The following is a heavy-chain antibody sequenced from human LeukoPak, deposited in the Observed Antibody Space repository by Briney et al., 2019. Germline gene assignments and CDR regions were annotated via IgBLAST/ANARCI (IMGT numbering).Heavy chain of an antibody. CDR3: ATEMATAIDY. CDR2: INHSGSN. CDR1: GVSFSGYY. Sequence: SETLSLTCAVYGVSFSGYYWSWIRQPPGKGLEWIGEINHSGSNNYNPSLKSRVTISVDTSKNQFSLKLSSVTAADTAVYYCATEMATAIDYWGQGTLVTVSS. D-gene: IGHD5-24*01. J-gene: IGHJ4*02. V-gene: IGHV4-34*01.